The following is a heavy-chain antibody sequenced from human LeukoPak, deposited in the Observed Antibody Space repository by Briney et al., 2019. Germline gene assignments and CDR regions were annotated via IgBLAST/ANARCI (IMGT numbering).Heavy chain of an antibody. CDR3: ARDRPYGSVDDVVDP. V-gene: IGHV1-18*01. CDR2: ISAYNGNT. Sequence: ASVKVSCKASGYTFTSYGISWVRQAPGQGLEWMGWISAYNGNTNYAQKLQGRVTMTTDTSTSTAYMELRSLRSGDTAVYYCARDRPYGSVDDVVDPWGQGTLVTVSP. CDR1: GYTFTSYG. J-gene: IGHJ5*02. D-gene: IGHD3-10*01.